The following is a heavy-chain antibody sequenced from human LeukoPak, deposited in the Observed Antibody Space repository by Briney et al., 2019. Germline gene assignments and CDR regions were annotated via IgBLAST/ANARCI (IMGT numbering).Heavy chain of an antibody. J-gene: IGHJ4*02. D-gene: IGHD7-27*01. CDR2: MYYSGGT. CDR3: AGTGLFFDY. Sequence: SETLSLTCTVSGGSISGYYWSWIRQPPGKGLEWIGHMYYSGGTTYNPSLKSRVSISLDTYKKHFSLKLSSVTAADTAVYYCAGTGLFFDYWSQGTLVTVSS. CDR1: GGSISGYY. V-gene: IGHV4-59*01.